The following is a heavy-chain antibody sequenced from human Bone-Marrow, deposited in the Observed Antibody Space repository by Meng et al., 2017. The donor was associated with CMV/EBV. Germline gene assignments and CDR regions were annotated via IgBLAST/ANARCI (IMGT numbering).Heavy chain of an antibody. Sequence: GGSLRLSCAASGFTYSSYAMNWVRQAPGEGLEWVSSISGGGGSTYYADSVKGRFTISRDNSKNTLYLQMNSLRTEDTALYYCAKDGTYYDFWSGYTYYYYYYGMDVWGQGTTVTGSS. V-gene: IGHV3-23*01. CDR2: ISGGGGST. D-gene: IGHD3-3*01. CDR1: GFTYSSYA. CDR3: AKDGTYYDFWSGYTYYYYYYGMDV. J-gene: IGHJ6*01.